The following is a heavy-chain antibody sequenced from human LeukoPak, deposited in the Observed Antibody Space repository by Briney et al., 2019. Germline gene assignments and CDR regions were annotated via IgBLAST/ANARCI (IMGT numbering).Heavy chain of an antibody. Sequence: QPGGSLRLSCAASGFTFSSYAMSWVRQAPGKGLEWVSAISGSGGSTYYADSVKGRFTISRDNSKNTLYLQMNSLRAEDTAVYYCAKGDAFFGVVKGNWFDPWGQGTLVTVSS. CDR3: AKGDAFFGVVKGNWFDP. J-gene: IGHJ5*02. V-gene: IGHV3-23*01. D-gene: IGHD3-3*01. CDR2: ISGSGGST. CDR1: GFTFSSYA.